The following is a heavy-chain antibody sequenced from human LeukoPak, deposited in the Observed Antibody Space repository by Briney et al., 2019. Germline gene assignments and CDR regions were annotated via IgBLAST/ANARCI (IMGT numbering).Heavy chain of an antibody. J-gene: IGHJ4*02. Sequence: SVKVSCKASGGTFSSYTISWARQAPAQGLEWMGRIIPILGIANYAQKFQGRVTITADKSTSTAYMELSSLRSEDTAVYYCARDLEAINIVPAAAGDYWGQGTLVTVSS. V-gene: IGHV1-69*04. D-gene: IGHD2-2*01. CDR2: IIPILGIA. CDR3: ARDLEAINIVPAAAGDY. CDR1: GGTFSSYT.